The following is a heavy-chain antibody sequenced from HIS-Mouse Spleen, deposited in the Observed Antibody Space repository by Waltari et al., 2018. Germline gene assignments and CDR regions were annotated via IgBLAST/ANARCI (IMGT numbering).Heavy chain of an antibody. CDR3: AREIPYSSSWYDWYFDL. D-gene: IGHD6-13*01. J-gene: IGHJ2*01. CDR1: GGSISSSSYY. Sequence: QLQLQESGPGLVKPSETLSLTCTVSGGSISSSSYYWGWTRQPPGKGLEGIGSIYYSGSTYYTPALKSRVTISVDTSKNQFSLKLSSVTAADTAVYYCAREIPYSSSWYDWYFDLWGRGTLVTVSS. CDR2: IYYSGST. V-gene: IGHV4-39*07.